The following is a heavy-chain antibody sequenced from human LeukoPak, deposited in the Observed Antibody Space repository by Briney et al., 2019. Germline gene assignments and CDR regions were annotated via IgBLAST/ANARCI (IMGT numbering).Heavy chain of an antibody. J-gene: IGHJ4*02. V-gene: IGHV1-2*02. CDR2: INPNSGDT. CDR1: GYTFTGYY. Sequence: ASVKVSCKASGYTFTGYYMHWVRQAPGQGLEWMGWINPNSGDTNYAQKFQGRVTMTRDTSISTAYMELSRLRSDDTAVYYCARDLGRDFWSGYPDYWGQGTLVTVSS. D-gene: IGHD3-3*01. CDR3: ARDLGRDFWSGYPDY.